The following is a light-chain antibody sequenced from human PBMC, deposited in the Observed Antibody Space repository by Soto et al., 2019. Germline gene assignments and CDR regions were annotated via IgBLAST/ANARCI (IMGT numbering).Light chain of an antibody. J-gene: IGKJ1*01. CDR2: DPS. CDR3: QQHAESPWT. CDR1: KSVGNNY. V-gene: IGKV3-20*01. Sequence: EIVLTQSPGTLSLSPGEGATLSCRASKSVGNNYFAWFQQKPGQATRLLVYDPSTRTAGIPYRFSGSGAGTDFTLTISGLEPEDFAVYYCQQHAESPWTFGQGTKLEIK.